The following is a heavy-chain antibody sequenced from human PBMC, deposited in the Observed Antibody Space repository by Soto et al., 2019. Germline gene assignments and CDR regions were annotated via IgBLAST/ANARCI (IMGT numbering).Heavy chain of an antibody. D-gene: IGHD6-19*01. V-gene: IGHV1-18*01. CDR3: ARVSSGWYYWFDP. Sequence: QVQLVQSGAEVKKPGASVKVSCKASGYTFTSYGISWVRQAPGQGLEWMGWISTNNGNTNYAQKLQGRVTMTTDTSTSTACMELRSLRSDDTAVYYCARVSSGWYYWFDPWGQGTLVTVSS. J-gene: IGHJ5*02. CDR1: GYTFTSYG. CDR2: ISTNNGNT.